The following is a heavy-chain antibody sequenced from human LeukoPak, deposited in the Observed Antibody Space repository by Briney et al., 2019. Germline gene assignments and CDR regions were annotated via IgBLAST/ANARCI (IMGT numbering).Heavy chain of an antibody. D-gene: IGHD3-10*01. J-gene: IGHJ5*02. CDR2: IYYSGNT. CDR1: GGSISSTTYY. CDR3: AIRTDYYGSGSYQNWFDP. Sequence: PSETLSLTCSVSGGSISSTTYYWGWIRQPPGKGLEWIGSIYYSGNTHYNPSLKSRVTISVDTSRNQFSLMLTSLTAADRAVYYCAIRTDYYGSGSYQNWFDPWGQGILVTVSS. V-gene: IGHV4-39*01.